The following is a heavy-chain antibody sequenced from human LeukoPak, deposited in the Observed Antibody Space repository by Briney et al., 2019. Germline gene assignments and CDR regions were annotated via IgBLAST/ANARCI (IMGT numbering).Heavy chain of an antibody. D-gene: IGHD2-2*01. CDR1: GGSFSGYY. J-gene: IGHJ6*03. CDR2: INHSGST. CDR3: ARRFVKALTGSTRRYYYYYYMDV. Sequence: SETLSLTCAVYGGSFSGYYWSWIRQPPGKGLEWIGEINHSGSTNYNPSLKSRVTISVDTSKNQFSLKLSSVTAAGTAVYYCARRFVKALTGSTRRYYYYYYMDVWGKGTTVTVSS. V-gene: IGHV4-34*01.